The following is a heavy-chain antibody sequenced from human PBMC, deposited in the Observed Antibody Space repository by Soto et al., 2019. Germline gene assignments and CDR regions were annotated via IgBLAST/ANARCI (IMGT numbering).Heavy chain of an antibody. J-gene: IGHJ2*01. CDR2: IYTSGST. CDR3: ARDRHYRDLYWYFDL. V-gene: IGHV4-4*07. Sequence: ETLSLACPLSGASISSYYWSWIPQPAGKGLEWIGRIYTSGSTNYNPSLKSRVTMSVDTSKNQFSLKLSYVTAADTAVYYCARDRHYRDLYWYFDLWGRGTLVTVSS. D-gene: IGHD1-26*01. CDR1: GASISSYY.